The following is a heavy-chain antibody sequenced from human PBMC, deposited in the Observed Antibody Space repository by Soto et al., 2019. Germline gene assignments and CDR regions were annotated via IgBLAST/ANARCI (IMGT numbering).Heavy chain of an antibody. CDR3: ARVFRGGGDSYETSNWFDP. CDR1: GYTFTSYG. J-gene: IGHJ5*02. V-gene: IGHV1-18*01. CDR2: ISAYNGNT. D-gene: IGHD2-21*02. Sequence: QVQLVQSGAEVKKPGASVKVSCKASGYTFTSYGISWVRQASGQGLEWMGWISAYNGNTNYAQKLQGRVTMTTDTSTSTAYMELRSLRSDDTAVYYCARVFRGGGDSYETSNWFDPWGQGTLVTVSS.